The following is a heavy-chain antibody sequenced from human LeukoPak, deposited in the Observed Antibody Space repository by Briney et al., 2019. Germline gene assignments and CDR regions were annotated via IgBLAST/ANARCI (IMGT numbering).Heavy chain of an antibody. Sequence: PGGSLRLSCAASGFTFSSYEMNWVRQAPGKGLEWVSAISRSGDRTFYADSVKGRFTISRDSSIDTLFLQMNSLRAEDTAVYFCAKELRPNDYWGQGTLVTVSS. CDR1: GFTFSSYE. CDR3: AKELRPNDY. D-gene: IGHD2-15*01. CDR2: ISRSGDRT. V-gene: IGHV3-23*01. J-gene: IGHJ4*02.